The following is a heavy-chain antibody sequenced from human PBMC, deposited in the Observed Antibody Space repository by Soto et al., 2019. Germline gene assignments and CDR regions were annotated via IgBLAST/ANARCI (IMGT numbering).Heavy chain of an antibody. D-gene: IGHD2-21*01. J-gene: IGHJ3*01. CDR3: ARSRPQGSGFPGVIPWDALDV. CDR1: GGAFSSSG. Sequence: QVQLVQSGAEMKKPGSSVRVSCKASGGAFSSSGISWVRQAPGQGLEWMAGVIPIFGTTKNAPKFQGRVTVSADESTSTAYMELNSLRSEDTAVYFCARSRPQGSGFPGVIPWDALDVWGQGTLVTVSS. V-gene: IGHV1-69*01. CDR2: VIPIFGTT.